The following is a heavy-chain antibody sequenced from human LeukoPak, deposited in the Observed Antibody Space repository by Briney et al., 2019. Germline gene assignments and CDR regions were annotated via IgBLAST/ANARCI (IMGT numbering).Heavy chain of an antibody. V-gene: IGHV4-38-2*02. J-gene: IGHJ4*02. CDR1: GYSISSGYY. CDR3: ARGSTPDTAMVKAFDY. Sequence: SETLSLTCSVSGYSISSGYYWSWIRQPPGKGLEWIGEINHSGSTNYNPSLKSRVTISVDTSKNQFSLKLSSVTAADTAVYYCARGSTPDTAMVKAFDYWGQGTLVTVSS. D-gene: IGHD5-18*01. CDR2: INHSGST.